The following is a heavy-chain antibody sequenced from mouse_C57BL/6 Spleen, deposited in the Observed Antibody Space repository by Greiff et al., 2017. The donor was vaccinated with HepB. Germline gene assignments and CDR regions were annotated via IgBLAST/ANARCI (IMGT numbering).Heavy chain of an antibody. CDR2: ISSGGSYT. D-gene: IGHD2-4*01. J-gene: IGHJ1*03. CDR1: GFTFSSYG. CDR3: ARDCDYDGNWYFDV. V-gene: IGHV5-6*01. Sequence: EVHLVESGGDLVKPGGSLKLSCAASGFTFSSYGMSWVRQTPDKRLEWVATISSGGSYTYYPDSVKGRFTISRDNAKNTLYLQMSSLKSEDTAMYYCARDCDYDGNWYFDVWGTGTTVTVSS.